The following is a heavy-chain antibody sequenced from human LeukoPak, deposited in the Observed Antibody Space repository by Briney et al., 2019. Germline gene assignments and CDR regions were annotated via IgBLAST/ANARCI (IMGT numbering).Heavy chain of an antibody. Sequence: GGSLRLSCAASGFTFDDYAMHWVRQAPGKGLEWVSGISWNSGSIGYADSVKGRFTISRDNAKNSLYLQMNSLRAEDTALYYCAKDTTLNFYGDHNWFDPWGQGTLVTASS. CDR1: GFTFDDYA. CDR3: AKDTTLNFYGDHNWFDP. V-gene: IGHV3-9*01. J-gene: IGHJ5*02. CDR2: ISWNSGSI. D-gene: IGHD4-17*01.